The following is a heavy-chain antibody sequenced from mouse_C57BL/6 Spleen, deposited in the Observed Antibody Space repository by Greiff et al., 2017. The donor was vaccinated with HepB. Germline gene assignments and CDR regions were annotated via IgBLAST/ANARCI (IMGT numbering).Heavy chain of an antibody. Sequence: QVQLKQSGAELMKPGASVKLSCKATGYTFTGYWIEWVKQRPGHGLEWIGEILPGSGSTNYYEKFKGKATFTADTSSNTAYMQLSSLTTEDSAIYYCARRGTVAWFAYWGQGTLVTVSA. J-gene: IGHJ3*01. CDR2: ILPGSGST. CDR3: ARRGTVAWFAY. CDR1: GYTFTGYW. D-gene: IGHD4-1*01. V-gene: IGHV1-9*01.